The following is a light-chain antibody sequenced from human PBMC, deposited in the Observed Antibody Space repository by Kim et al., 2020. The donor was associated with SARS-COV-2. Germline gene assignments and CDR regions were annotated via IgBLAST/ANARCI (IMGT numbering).Light chain of an antibody. CDR1: ASDVGTYNY. CDR2: DVS. J-gene: IGLJ3*02. V-gene: IGLV2-11*01. CDR3: CSYAGSYTWV. Sequence: GQSVTIACPGPASDVGTYNYVSWYQQHPGKAPKFMIYDVSKRPSGVPDRFSGSKSGNTASLTISGLQAEDEADYYCCSYAGSYTWVFGGGTQLTVL.